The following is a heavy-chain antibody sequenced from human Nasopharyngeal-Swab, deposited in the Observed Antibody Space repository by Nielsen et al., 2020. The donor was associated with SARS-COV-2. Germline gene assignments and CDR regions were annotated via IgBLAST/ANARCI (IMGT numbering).Heavy chain of an antibody. Sequence: GGSLRLSCKAFGYSFTNYWIGWVRQMPGEGLEWIGTIYPADSDTRYSPSFRGQVPISVDKSINTAYLQWSSLRASDTAIYYCARNMEEFRTSSYPNWGQGTLVIVSS. CDR3: ARNMEEFRTSSYPN. CDR2: IYPADSDT. D-gene: IGHD1-14*01. J-gene: IGHJ4*02. CDR1: GYSFTNYW. V-gene: IGHV5-51*01.